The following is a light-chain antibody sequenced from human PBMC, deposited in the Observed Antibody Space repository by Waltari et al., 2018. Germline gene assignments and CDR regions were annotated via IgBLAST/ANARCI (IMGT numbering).Light chain of an antibody. V-gene: IGKV1-5*03. J-gene: IGKJ1*01. CDR1: QSINTW. Sequence: DIQMTQSPSTLSASVGDRVIIPCRASQSINTWLAWYQQKPGKAPRVLIYRASSLEVGVPSRFSGSGSGTEFTLTISGLQPDDFATYYCQQYNSYSTFGQGTRVEIK. CDR2: RAS. CDR3: QQYNSYST.